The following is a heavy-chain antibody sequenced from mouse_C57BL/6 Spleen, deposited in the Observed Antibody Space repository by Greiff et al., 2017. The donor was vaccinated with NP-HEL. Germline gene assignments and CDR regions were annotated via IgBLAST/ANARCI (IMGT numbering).Heavy chain of an antibody. CDR3: ASALYDYDWYFDV. J-gene: IGHJ1*03. Sequence: QVQLKQSGPGLVQPSQSLSITCTVSGFSLTSYGVHWVRQSPGKGLEWLGVIWSGGSTDYNAAFISRLSISKDNSKSQVFFKMNSLQADDTAIYYCASALYDYDWYFDVWGTGTTVTVSS. D-gene: IGHD2-4*01. CDR1: GFSLTSYG. CDR2: IWSGGST. V-gene: IGHV2-2*01.